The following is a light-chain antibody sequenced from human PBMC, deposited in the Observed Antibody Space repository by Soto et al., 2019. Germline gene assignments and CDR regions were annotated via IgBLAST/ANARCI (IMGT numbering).Light chain of an antibody. V-gene: IGLV2-14*01. Sequence: QSVLTQPASVSGSPGQSTTISCTGTSSDVGGYNYVSWYQQHPGKAPKLMIYDVSNRPSGVSNRFSGSKSGNTASLTISGLQAEDEADYYCSSYTSSSTGVFGTGTRSPS. CDR2: DVS. J-gene: IGLJ1*01. CDR1: SSDVGGYNY. CDR3: SSYTSSSTGV.